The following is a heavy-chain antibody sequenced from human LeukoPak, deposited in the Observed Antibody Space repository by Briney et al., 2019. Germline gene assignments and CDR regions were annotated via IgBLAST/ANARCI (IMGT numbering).Heavy chain of an antibody. Sequence: GGSLRLSCAASGFNFSYYGIHWVRQAPGKGLEWVAFIRYDGSNKYYADSVKGRFTISRDNSKNTLYLQMNSLRAEDTAVYYCAKDSVAMVRGVYYYYYYMDVWGKGTTVTISS. CDR3: AKDSVAMVRGVYYYYYYMDV. J-gene: IGHJ6*03. CDR2: IRYDGSNK. V-gene: IGHV3-30*02. CDR1: GFNFSYYG. D-gene: IGHD3-10*01.